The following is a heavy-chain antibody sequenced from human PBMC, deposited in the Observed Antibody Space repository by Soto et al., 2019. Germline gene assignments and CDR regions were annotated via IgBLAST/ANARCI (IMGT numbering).Heavy chain of an antibody. CDR3: ARVRVSRNSYFDS. CDR2: ISHSGRT. V-gene: IGHV4-38-2*01. J-gene: IGHJ4*02. Sequence: ASETLSLTCGVSNYSISSGYYWGCIRQPPGKGLEWIGSISHSGRTFYNPSLKSRVSISVDTSKNQFSLNLRSVTAADTAVFFCARVRVSRNSYFDSWGQGTLVTVS. CDR1: NYSISSGYY. D-gene: IGHD3-10*01.